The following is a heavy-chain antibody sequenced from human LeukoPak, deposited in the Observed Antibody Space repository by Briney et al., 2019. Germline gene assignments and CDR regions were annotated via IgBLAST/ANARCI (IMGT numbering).Heavy chain of an antibody. CDR2: ISAYNGNT. Sequence: ASVKVSCKASGGTFTSYGISWVRQAPGQGLEWMGWISAYNGNTNYAQKLQGRVTMTTDTSTSTAYMELRSLRSDDTAVYYCARVRPFRGLSRTLTVRDNWFDPWGQGTLVTVSS. CDR1: GGTFTSYG. D-gene: IGHD4-17*01. J-gene: IGHJ5*02. CDR3: ARVRPFRGLSRTLTVRDNWFDP. V-gene: IGHV1-18*01.